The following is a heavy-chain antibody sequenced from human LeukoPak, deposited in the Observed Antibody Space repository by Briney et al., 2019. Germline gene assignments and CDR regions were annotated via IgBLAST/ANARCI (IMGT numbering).Heavy chain of an antibody. Sequence: SETLSLTCTVSGGSISSYYWSWIRQPPGKGLEWIGYIIYGGSTNYNPSLKSRVTISVDTSKEQFSLKLNSVTAADTAVYYCARGDGGSILWFDPWGQGTLVTVSS. D-gene: IGHD2-15*01. CDR3: ARGDGGSILWFDP. CDR1: GGSISSYY. J-gene: IGHJ5*02. V-gene: IGHV4-59*01. CDR2: IIYGGST.